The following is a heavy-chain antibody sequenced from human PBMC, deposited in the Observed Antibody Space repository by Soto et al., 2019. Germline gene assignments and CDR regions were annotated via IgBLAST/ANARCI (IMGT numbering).Heavy chain of an antibody. CDR3: ARWEHEHGKMDV. V-gene: IGHV6-1*01. CDR1: GDSVSSSSAA. CDR2: TYYRSKWYN. J-gene: IGHJ6*02. Sequence: QVQLQQSGSGLVKPSQTLSLTCAISGDSVSSSSAAWSWIRQSPSRGLEWLGRTYYRSKWYNQFCLSVKNRITNHPGTSKNQFPLQLNSVTPGGPALYYCARWEHEHGKMDVWGRGTTVTVSS. D-gene: IGHD1-26*01.